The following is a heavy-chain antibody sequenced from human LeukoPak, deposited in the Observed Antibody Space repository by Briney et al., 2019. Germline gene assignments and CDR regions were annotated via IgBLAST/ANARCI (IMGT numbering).Heavy chain of an antibody. CDR1: GFTFSSYG. D-gene: IGHD2-2*01. CDR2: ICYDGSNK. Sequence: PGRSLRLSCAASGFTFSSYGTHWVRQAPGKGLEWVAVICYDGSNKYYADSVKGRFTISRDNSKNTLYLQMNSLRAEDTAVYSCASGAYCSSTSCYVEVGRFDYWGQGTLVTVSS. J-gene: IGHJ4*02. CDR3: ASGAYCSSTSCYVEVGRFDY. V-gene: IGHV3-33*01.